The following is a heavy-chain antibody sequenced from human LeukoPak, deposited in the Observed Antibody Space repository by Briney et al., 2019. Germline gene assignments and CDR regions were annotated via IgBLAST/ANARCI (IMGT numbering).Heavy chain of an antibody. J-gene: IGHJ4*02. CDR1: GFTFSSYW. CDR3: TTRNGMIVI. CDR2: IKQDGSEK. D-gene: IGHD3-22*01. Sequence: GGSLRLSCAASGFTFSSYWMSWVRQAPGKGLEWVANIKQDGSEKYYVDSVKGRFTISRDNAKNSLYLQMNSLKTEDTAVYYCTTRNGMIVIWGQGTLVTVSS. V-gene: IGHV3-7*03.